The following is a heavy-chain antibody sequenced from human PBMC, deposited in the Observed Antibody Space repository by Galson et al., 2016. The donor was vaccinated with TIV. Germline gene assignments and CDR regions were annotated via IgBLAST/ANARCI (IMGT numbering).Heavy chain of an antibody. CDR1: GLVVSDNF. J-gene: IGHJ6*02. CDR2: ISDGDYT. Sequence: SLRLSCAASGLVVSDNFMNWVRQAPGKGLEWVSLISDGDYTDYAGSVKGRFTISRDKSRNIVYLHMDKLRVEDTAVYYFVRERRHCGNECFLRYYYGMDVWGQGTTITVSS. D-gene: IGHD2-21*01. CDR3: VRERRHCGNECFLRYYYGMDV. V-gene: IGHV3-66*02.